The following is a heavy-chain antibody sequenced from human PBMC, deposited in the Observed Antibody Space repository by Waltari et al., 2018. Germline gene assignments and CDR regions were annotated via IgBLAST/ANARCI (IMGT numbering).Heavy chain of an antibody. V-gene: IGHV4-59*12. CDR1: GGSIGNYY. CDR3: ARSLDPYSSSWYARNRGGRANYYYYGMDV. Sequence: QVQLQESGPGLVKPSETLSLTCTVSGGSIGNYYWSWIRQPPGKGLEWIGEIKHSGSTNYNPSLKSRVTISVDTSKNQFSLKLSSVTAADTAVYYCARSLDPYSSSWYARNRGGRANYYYYGMDVWGQGTTVTVSS. CDR2: IKHSGST. J-gene: IGHJ6*02. D-gene: IGHD6-13*01.